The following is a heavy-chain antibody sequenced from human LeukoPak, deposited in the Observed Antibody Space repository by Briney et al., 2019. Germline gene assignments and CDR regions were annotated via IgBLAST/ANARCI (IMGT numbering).Heavy chain of an antibody. V-gene: IGHV3-53*01. CDR2: FYSDGST. CDR1: GFTFSSYE. D-gene: IGHD4-17*01. CDR3: ARAMTRVTTFDS. Sequence: GGSLRLSCAASGFTFSSYEMNWVRQAPGKGLEWVSAFYSDGSTYYVDSVKGRFIISRDDSKNTVYLQMNSLRVEDTAIYYCARAMTRVTTFDSWGQGTPVTVSS. J-gene: IGHJ4*02.